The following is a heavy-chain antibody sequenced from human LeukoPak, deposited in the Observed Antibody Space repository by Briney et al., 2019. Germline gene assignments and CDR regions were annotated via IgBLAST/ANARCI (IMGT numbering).Heavy chain of an antibody. V-gene: IGHV3-48*01. J-gene: IGHJ3*02. Sequence: PGGSLRLSCAASGFTFSSYSMNWVRQAPGMGLEWIAYISSSSSTIYYTDSVKGRFTISRDNAKNSLNLQMNSLRVEDTAVYYCAKEGKMDAFDIWGQGTMVTVSS. CDR1: GFTFSSYS. CDR3: AKEGKMDAFDI. CDR2: ISSSSSTI.